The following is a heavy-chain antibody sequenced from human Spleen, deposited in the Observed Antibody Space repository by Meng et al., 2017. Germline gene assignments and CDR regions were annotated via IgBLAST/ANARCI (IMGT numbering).Heavy chain of an antibody. CDR2: ISSSGSTI. CDR1: GFTFSSYE. V-gene: IGHV3-48*03. Sequence: GESLKISCAASGFTFSSYEMNWVRQAPGKGLEWVSYISSSGSTIYYADSVKGRFTISRDNAKNSLYLQMNSLRAEDTAVYYCARLDGRGYSGYVWYFDYWGQETLVTVSS. CDR3: ARLDGRGYSGYVWYFDY. D-gene: IGHD5-12*01. J-gene: IGHJ4*02.